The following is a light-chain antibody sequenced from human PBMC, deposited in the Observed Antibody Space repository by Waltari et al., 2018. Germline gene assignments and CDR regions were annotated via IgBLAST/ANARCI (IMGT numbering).Light chain of an antibody. Sequence: QSALTQPASVSGSPGQSITLPCPGTSLDVCAYAYAPWYQQHPGKVPKLMIYEVTHRPSGISNRFSGSKSGITAFLTISGLQAEDEADYYCASWDSSLSAAGVFGGGTRLTVL. V-gene: IGLV2-14*03. CDR3: ASWDSSLSAAGV. CDR2: EVT. CDR1: SLDVCAYAY. J-gene: IGLJ3*02.